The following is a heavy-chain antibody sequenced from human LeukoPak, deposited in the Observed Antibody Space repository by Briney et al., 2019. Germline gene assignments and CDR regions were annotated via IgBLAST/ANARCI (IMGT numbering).Heavy chain of an antibody. Sequence: PGGSLRLSCAASGFTFSSYGMSWVRQAPGKGLEWVSSIGISTTYIYYADSVTGRFTISRDNAKNSLYLQMNSLRAEDTAVYYRARRATTERGYSYGLDYWGQGTLVTVSS. J-gene: IGHJ4*02. CDR3: ARRATTERGYSYGLDY. D-gene: IGHD5-18*01. V-gene: IGHV3-21*01. CDR1: GFTFSSYG. CDR2: IGISTTYI.